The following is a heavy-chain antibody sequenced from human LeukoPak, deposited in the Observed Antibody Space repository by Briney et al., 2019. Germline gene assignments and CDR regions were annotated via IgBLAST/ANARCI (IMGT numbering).Heavy chain of an antibody. D-gene: IGHD3-22*01. CDR3: ARDRRYYYDSSEEFDP. V-gene: IGHV1-69*04. Sequence: SVKVSCKASGGTFSSYTISWVRQAPGQGLEWMGRIIPILGIANYAQKFQGRVTITADKSTSTAYMELSSLRSEDTAVYYCARDRRYYYDSSEEFDPWGQGTLVTVSP. CDR1: GGTFSSYT. J-gene: IGHJ5*02. CDR2: IIPILGIA.